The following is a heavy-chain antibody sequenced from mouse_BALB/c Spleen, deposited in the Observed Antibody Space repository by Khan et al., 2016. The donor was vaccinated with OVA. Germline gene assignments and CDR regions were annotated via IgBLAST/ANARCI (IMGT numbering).Heavy chain of an antibody. CDR2: TNTYTGEP. J-gene: IGHJ2*01. CDR3: TRFHGGY. V-gene: IGHV9-3-1*01. Sequence: QIQLVQSGPELKKPGETVKISCKASGYTFTNYVMNWVKQSPGKGLKWMGWTNTYTGEPTYADDFMGRFAFSLQTSVTTAYLQIDGLKNGDTATYFCTRFHGGYWRQGTTLTVSS. CDR1: GYTFTNYV.